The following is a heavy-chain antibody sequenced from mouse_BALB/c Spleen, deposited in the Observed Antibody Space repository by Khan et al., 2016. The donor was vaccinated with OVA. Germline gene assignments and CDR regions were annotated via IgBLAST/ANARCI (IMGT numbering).Heavy chain of an antibody. D-gene: IGHD1-1*01. J-gene: IGHJ4*01. CDR2: IAPGSGST. CDR1: GYTFTSYW. Sequence: DLVKPGASVNLSCKASGYTFTSYWINWIKQRPGQGLEWIGRIAPGSGSTSYNEMFKGKATLTVDTYSSTAYIQLTSLSSEDSAVDCSARSKYCGSGLEAMDYWGQGTSVTVSS. CDR3: ARSKYCGSGLEAMDY. V-gene: IGHV1S41*01.